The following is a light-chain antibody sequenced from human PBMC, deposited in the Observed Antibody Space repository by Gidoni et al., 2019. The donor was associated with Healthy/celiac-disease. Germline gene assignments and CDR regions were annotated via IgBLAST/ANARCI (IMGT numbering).Light chain of an antibody. CDR3: QQYYSTPPT. Sequence: DIVMTQSPDSLAGSLGERATINCKSSQSVLYSSNNKNYLAWYQPKPGQPPKLLIYWASTRESGVPVRFSGSGSGTDFTLTISSLQAEDVAVYYCQQYYSTPPTFGQGTKVEIK. CDR1: QSVLYSSNNKNY. V-gene: IGKV4-1*01. J-gene: IGKJ1*01. CDR2: WAS.